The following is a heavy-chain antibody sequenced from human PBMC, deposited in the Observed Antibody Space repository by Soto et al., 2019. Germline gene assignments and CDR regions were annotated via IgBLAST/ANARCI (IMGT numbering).Heavy chain of an antibody. CDR3: ARDLCGSSSRECYFDY. Sequence: VASVKVSCKASGGTFSSYAISWVRQAPGQGLEWMGGIIPIFGTANYAQKFQGRVTITADESTSTAYMELSSLRSEDTAAYYCARDLCGSSSRECYFDYWGQGTLVTVSS. J-gene: IGHJ4*02. V-gene: IGHV1-69*13. CDR2: IIPIFGTA. D-gene: IGHD6-13*01. CDR1: GGTFSSYA.